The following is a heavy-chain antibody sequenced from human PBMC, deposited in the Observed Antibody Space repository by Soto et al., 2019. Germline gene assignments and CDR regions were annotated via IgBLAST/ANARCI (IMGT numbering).Heavy chain of an antibody. V-gene: IGHV1-69*13. CDR3: ARGDATKIVVTTYYGMDV. CDR2: IIPVFGTA. J-gene: IGHJ6*02. CDR1: GGTLSIYG. Sequence: SVKVSCKASGGTLSIYGISWVRQAPGQGLEWMGGIIPVFGTANYAQKFQGRVTITADESTTTVYMDVSSLRSDDTAVYYCARGDATKIVVTTYYGMDVWGQGTTVTVSS. D-gene: IGHD4-17*01.